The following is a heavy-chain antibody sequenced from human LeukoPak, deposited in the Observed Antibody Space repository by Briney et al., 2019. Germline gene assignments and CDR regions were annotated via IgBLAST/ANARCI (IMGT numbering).Heavy chain of an antibody. CDR2: INPSGGST. V-gene: IGHV1-46*01. D-gene: IGHD4-23*01. CDR3: ARDRSGGGYYDY. J-gene: IGHJ4*02. Sequence: GASVKVTCKASGYTFTRYYMHWLRPAPGQERAGMGIINPSGGSTSYAQKFQGRVNMTRDTTTSTVYMELSSLRSEDTAVYYCARDRSGGGYYDYWGQGTLVTVSS. CDR1: GYTFTRYY.